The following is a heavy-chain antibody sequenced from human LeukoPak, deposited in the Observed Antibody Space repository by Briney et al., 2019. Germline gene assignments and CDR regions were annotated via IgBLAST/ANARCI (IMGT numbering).Heavy chain of an antibody. Sequence: GGSLRLSCAASGFNFRGYTMNWVRQAPVKGLEWVSSISSSGSSIYYAESVKGRFTISRDNARNSLYLQMDSLRAEDTALYYCAPYYYGSGSYSYGMDVWGQGTTVTVSS. V-gene: IGHV3-21*01. CDR2: ISSSGSSI. D-gene: IGHD3-10*01. CDR1: GFNFRGYT. J-gene: IGHJ6*02. CDR3: APYYYGSGSYSYGMDV.